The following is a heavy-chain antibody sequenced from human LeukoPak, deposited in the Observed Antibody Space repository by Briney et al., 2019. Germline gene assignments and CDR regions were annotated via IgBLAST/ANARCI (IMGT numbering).Heavy chain of an antibody. V-gene: IGHV1-69*05. D-gene: IGHD3-22*01. CDR1: GGTFSSYA. Sequence: SVKVSCKASGGTFSSYAISWVRQAPGQGLEWMGGIIPIFGTANYAQKFQGRVTITTDESTSTAYMELSSLRSEDTAVYYCARGQWLFGLHDAFDIWGQGTMVTVSA. CDR2: IIPIFGTA. CDR3: ARGQWLFGLHDAFDI. J-gene: IGHJ3*02.